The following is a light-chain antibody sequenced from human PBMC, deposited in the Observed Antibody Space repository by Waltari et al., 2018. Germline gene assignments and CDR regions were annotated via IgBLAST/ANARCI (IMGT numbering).Light chain of an antibody. CDR2: SNN. CDR1: SSNIGRNP. Sequence: QSVLTQPPSASGTPGQRVTISCSGSSSNIGRNPVTWYQQLPGTAPKLLIYSNNQRPSGVPDRFSGSKSGTSASLAISGLQSEDEADYYCAAWDDSLNVVFGGGTKLTVL. CDR3: AAWDDSLNVV. J-gene: IGLJ2*01. V-gene: IGLV1-44*01.